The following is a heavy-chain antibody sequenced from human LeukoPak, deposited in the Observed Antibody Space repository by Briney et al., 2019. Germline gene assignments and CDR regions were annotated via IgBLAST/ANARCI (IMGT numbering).Heavy chain of an antibody. Sequence: GGSLRLSCAASGFTFDDYAMHWVRQAPGKGLEWVSGISWNSGSIGYADSVKGRFTISRDDAKNSLYLQMNSLRAEDMALYYCAKDILPIAAAGTGAFDIWGQGTMVTVSS. CDR3: AKDILPIAAAGTGAFDI. CDR2: ISWNSGSI. V-gene: IGHV3-9*03. CDR1: GFTFDDYA. D-gene: IGHD6-13*01. J-gene: IGHJ3*02.